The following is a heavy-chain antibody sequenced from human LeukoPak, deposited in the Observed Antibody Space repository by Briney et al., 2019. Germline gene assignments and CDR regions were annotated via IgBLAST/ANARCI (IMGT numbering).Heavy chain of an antibody. D-gene: IGHD6-19*01. CDR2: IYSGGST. J-gene: IGHJ5*02. V-gene: IGHV3-53*01. Sequence: GGSLRLSCAASGFNASSNYMSWVRQAPGKGLEWVSVIYSGGSTCYADSVKGRFSISRDKSKNTLYLQMNSLRAEDTAVYYCASPYSSGWYGLTSWGQGTLVIVSS. CDR1: GFNASSNY. CDR3: ASPYSSGWYGLTS.